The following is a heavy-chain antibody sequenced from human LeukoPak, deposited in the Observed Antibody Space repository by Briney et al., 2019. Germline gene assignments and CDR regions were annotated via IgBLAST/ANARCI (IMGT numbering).Heavy chain of an antibody. V-gene: IGHV3-30*18. J-gene: IGHJ4*02. D-gene: IGHD3-10*01. Sequence: GGSLGLSCAASGFTFSSYGMHWVRQAPGKGLEWVAVISYDGSNKYYADSVKGRFTISRDNSKNTLYLQMNSLRAEDTAVYYCAKDPVYYGSGEGGFDYWGQGTLVTVSS. CDR1: GFTFSSYG. CDR2: ISYDGSNK. CDR3: AKDPVYYGSGEGGFDY.